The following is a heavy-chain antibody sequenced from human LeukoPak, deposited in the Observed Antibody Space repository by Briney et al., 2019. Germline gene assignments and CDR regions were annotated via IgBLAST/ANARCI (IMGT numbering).Heavy chain of an antibody. D-gene: IGHD2-2*01. J-gene: IGHJ5*02. CDR1: GFTFSSYG. V-gene: IGHV3-30*02. Sequence: GGSLRLSCAASGFTFSSYGMHWVRQAPGKGLEWVAFIRYEGSNKYYADSVKGRFTISRDNSKNTLYLQMNSLRSEDTAVYYCAADQVPPDPYNWVDPWGQGSQVTVSS. CDR2: IRYEGSNK. CDR3: AADQVPPDPYNWVDP.